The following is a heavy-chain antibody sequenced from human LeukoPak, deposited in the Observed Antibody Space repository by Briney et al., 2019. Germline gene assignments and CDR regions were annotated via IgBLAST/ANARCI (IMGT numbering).Heavy chain of an antibody. Sequence: PGGSLRLSCAASGFTFSSYGMHWVRQAPGKGLEWVAFIRYDGSNKYYADSVKGRFTISRDNSKNTLYLQMNSLRAEDTAVYYCAKDLSPPPGTPAFDIWGQGTMVTVSS. CDR2: IRYDGSNK. CDR1: GFTFSSYG. CDR3: AKDLSPPPGTPAFDI. J-gene: IGHJ3*02. V-gene: IGHV3-30*02.